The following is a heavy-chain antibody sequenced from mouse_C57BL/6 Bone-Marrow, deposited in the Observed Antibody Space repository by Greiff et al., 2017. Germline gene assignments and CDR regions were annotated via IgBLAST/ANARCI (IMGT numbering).Heavy chain of an antibody. Sequence: EVQVVESGGDLVKPGGSLKLSCAASGFTFSSYGMSWVRQTPDKRLEWVATISSGGSYTYYPDSVKGRFTISRDNAKNTLYLQMSSLKSEDTAMYYGARHPGFLFDYWGQGTTLTVSS. CDR3: ARHPGFLFDY. V-gene: IGHV5-6*01. CDR1: GFTFSSYG. D-gene: IGHD4-1*01. J-gene: IGHJ2*01. CDR2: ISSGGSYT.